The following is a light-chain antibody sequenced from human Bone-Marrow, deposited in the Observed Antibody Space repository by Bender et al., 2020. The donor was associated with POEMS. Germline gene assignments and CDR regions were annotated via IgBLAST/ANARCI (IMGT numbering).Light chain of an antibody. J-gene: IGLJ2*01. V-gene: IGLV1-44*01. CDR2: SNY. CDR3: TSHTTDSTVV. CDR1: DSNFGGNN. Sequence: QSVLTQPPSASGTPGQSVIISCSGTDSNFGGNNVNWYQHLPGTAPRLVVYSNYQRPSGVSDRFSGSKSGNTASLTISGLQSEDEADYFCTSHTTDSTVVFGGGTKVSVL.